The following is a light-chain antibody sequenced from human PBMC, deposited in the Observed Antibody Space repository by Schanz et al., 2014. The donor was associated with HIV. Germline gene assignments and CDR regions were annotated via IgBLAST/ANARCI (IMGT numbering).Light chain of an antibody. CDR3: SSLSTSGAPV. V-gene: IGLV1-40*01. Sequence: QSVLTQPPSVSGAPGQRVTISCTGSSSNIGAGYDVHWYQHLPGTAPKLLIYGNTNRPSGVPDRFSGFKSGTSASLAITGLQAEDEADYYCSSLSTSGAPVFGTGTKLTVL. CDR2: GNT. CDR1: SSNIGAGYD. J-gene: IGLJ1*01.